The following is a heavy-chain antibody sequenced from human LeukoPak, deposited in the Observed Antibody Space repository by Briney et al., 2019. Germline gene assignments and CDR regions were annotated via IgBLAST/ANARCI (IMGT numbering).Heavy chain of an antibody. V-gene: IGHV3-23*01. CDR1: GFTFSSYA. CDR2: ISGSGGNT. CDR3: AKKAVAGYYNYYMDV. Sequence: GGSLRLSCAASGFTFSSYAMSWVRRAPGKGLEWVSDISGSGGNTYYADSVKGRFTISRDNSKKTLYLEMNSLRAEDTAVYHCAKKAVAGYYNYYMDVWGKGTTATVSS. J-gene: IGHJ6*03. D-gene: IGHD6-13*01.